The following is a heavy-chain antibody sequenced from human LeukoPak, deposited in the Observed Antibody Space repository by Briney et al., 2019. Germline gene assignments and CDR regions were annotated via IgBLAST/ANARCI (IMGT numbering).Heavy chain of an antibody. Sequence: GGSLRLSCAASGFTFSSYAMHWVRQAPGKGLEWVAVISYDGSNKYYADSVKGRFTISRDNSKNTLYLQMNSLRAEDTAVYYCARATGGYSYGLDYWGQGTLVTVSS. D-gene: IGHD5-18*01. J-gene: IGHJ4*02. CDR3: ARATGGYSYGLDY. V-gene: IGHV3-30-3*01. CDR1: GFTFSSYA. CDR2: ISYDGSNK.